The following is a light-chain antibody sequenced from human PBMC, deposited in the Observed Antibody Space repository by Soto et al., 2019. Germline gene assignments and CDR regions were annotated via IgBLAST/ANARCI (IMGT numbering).Light chain of an antibody. J-gene: IGKJ5*01. CDR1: QSLXTRY. Sequence: IVLTQSPVTLSLSPGEDATLSCRASQSLXTRYLAGDQQKPGQAPGLRXDGASNRATGSPDRLSGSGSGTEFTLTISSLHSEDFAVYFFQQYKNWTRTFGHGTRLEIK. CDR3: QQYKNWTRT. V-gene: IGKV3D-15*01. CDR2: GAS.